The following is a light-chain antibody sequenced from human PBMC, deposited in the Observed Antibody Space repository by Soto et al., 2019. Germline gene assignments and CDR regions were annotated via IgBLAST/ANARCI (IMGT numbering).Light chain of an antibody. V-gene: IGLV1-40*01. CDR2: GNS. Sequence: QSVLTQPPSVSGAPGQRVTISCTGSSSNIGAGYDVHWYQQLPGTAPKLLIYGNSNRPSGVPDRFSGSKSGTSASLAITGLEAEDEADYYCQDYSSSLSGYVFGTGTKVTVL. CDR1: SSNIGAGYD. J-gene: IGLJ1*01. CDR3: QDYSSSLSGYV.